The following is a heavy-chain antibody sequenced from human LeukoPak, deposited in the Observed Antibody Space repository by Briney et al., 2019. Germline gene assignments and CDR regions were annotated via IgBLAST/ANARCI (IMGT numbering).Heavy chain of an antibody. CDR2: ITSSGGST. CDR1: GFTFSTFA. Sequence: PGGSLRLSCVGTGFTFSTFALSWVRQAPGKGLEWVSSITSSGGSTWYGDSVRGRFTISRDNSKNMLYLQLNSLRAEDTALYYCTRQLVGTTANYFDCWGQGTLVTVSS. J-gene: IGHJ4*02. D-gene: IGHD1-26*01. V-gene: IGHV3-23*01. CDR3: TRQLVGTTANYFDC.